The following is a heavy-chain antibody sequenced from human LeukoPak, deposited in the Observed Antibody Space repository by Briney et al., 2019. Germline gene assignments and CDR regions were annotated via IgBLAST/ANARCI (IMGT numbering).Heavy chain of an antibody. J-gene: IGHJ6*03. CDR2: IYPGDSDT. D-gene: IGHD3-16*01. CDR1: GYSFTSYW. V-gene: IGHV5-51*01. CDR3: ARHGVRTIWGDYYYYMDV. Sequence: GESLKISCKGPGYSFTSYWIGWVRQMPGKGLEWMGIIYPGDSDTRYSPSFQGQVTISADKSISTAYLQWSSLKASDTAMYYCARHGVRTIWGDYYYYMDVWGKGTTVTVSS.